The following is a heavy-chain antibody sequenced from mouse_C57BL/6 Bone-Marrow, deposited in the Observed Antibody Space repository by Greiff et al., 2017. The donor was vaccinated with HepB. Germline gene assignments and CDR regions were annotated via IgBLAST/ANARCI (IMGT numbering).Heavy chain of an antibody. D-gene: IGHD1-1*01. J-gene: IGHJ1*03. V-gene: IGHV3-6*01. CDR2: ISYDGSN. CDR3: AGSTVEGTYFDV. Sequence: EVKLVESGPGLVKPSQSLSLTCSVTGYSITSGYYWNWIRQFPGNKLEWMGYISYDGSNNYNPSLKNRISITRDTSKNQFFLKLNSVTTEDTATYYCAGSTVEGTYFDVWGTGTTVTVSS. CDR1: GYSITSGYY.